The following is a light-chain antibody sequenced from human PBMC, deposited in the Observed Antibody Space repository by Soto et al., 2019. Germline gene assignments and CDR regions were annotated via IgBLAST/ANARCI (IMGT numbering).Light chain of an antibody. J-gene: IGKJ2*01. CDR1: QGIRNH. CDR3: LQHDNYPYT. CDR2: SAS. Sequence: DIEMTQSPSSLSASVGDRVTITCRASQGIRNHLGWFQQKPGKAPKRLIYSASSLDGGVPARLSGSGSGTEFPLAISSLHPEDFATYYCLQHDNYPYTLGQGTKLEI. V-gene: IGKV1-17*01.